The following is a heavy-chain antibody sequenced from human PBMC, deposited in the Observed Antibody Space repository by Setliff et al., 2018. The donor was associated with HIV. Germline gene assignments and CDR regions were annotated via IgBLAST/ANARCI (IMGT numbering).Heavy chain of an antibody. J-gene: IGHJ3*02. CDR1: GYTFTSYG. V-gene: IGHV1-18*01. CDR2: ISAYNGNT. D-gene: IGHD3-16*01. Sequence: GASVKVSCKASGYTFTSYGISWVRQAPGQGLEWMGWISAYNGNTNYAQKFQGRVTMTTDTSTTTAYMELRSLRSDDTAVYYCARDRSIIMTFGGGNDAFDIWSQGTMVTVSS. CDR3: ARDRSIIMTFGGGNDAFDI.